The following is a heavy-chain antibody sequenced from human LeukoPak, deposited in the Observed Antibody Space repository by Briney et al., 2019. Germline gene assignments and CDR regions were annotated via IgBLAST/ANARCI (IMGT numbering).Heavy chain of an antibody. CDR1: GDSVSSNSAA. Sequence: SQTLSLTCAISGDSVSSNSAAWNWIRQSPSRGLEWLGRTYYRSKWYNDYAVSVKSRITINPDTSKNQFSLQLNSVTPGDTAVYYCARGDIVVVGGWFDPWGQGTLVTVSS. V-gene: IGHV6-1*01. CDR2: TYYRSKWYN. CDR3: ARGDIVVVGGWFDP. J-gene: IGHJ5*02. D-gene: IGHD2-2*01.